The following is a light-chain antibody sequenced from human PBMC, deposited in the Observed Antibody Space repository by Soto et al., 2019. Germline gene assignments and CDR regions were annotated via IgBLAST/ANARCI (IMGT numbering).Light chain of an antibody. J-gene: IGKJ3*01. Sequence: EVLLTQSPATLSLSPGERATLSCRAGQRISNYLAWYQQKPGQAPRLLISDASNRATDIPARFIGSGSGTDFTLTIIILEPDDFAVYYCQYGGAFGPGTKLEIK. CDR1: QRISNY. V-gene: IGKV3-11*01. CDR3: QYGGA. CDR2: DAS.